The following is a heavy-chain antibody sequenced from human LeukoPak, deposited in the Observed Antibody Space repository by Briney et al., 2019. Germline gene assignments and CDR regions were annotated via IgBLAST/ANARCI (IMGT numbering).Heavy chain of an antibody. CDR3: ARRPVSHDSPLGLDYFDY. D-gene: IGHD3-16*01. J-gene: IGHJ4*02. CDR2: IYYNGSP. CDR1: GGSVTNAGYY. Sequence: PSETLSLTCTVSGGSVTNAGYYWSWIRQPPGKGLEWIGYIYYNGSPYYNPSLESRATISVDTSKNQFSLKLTSVTAADTAVYYCARRPVSHDSPLGLDYFDYWGQGTLVTVSS. V-gene: IGHV4-30-4*01.